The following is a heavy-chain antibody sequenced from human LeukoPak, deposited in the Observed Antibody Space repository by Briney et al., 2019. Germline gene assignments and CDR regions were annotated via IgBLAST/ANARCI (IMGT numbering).Heavy chain of an antibody. D-gene: IGHD6-19*01. CDR1: GYSFTSYW. V-gene: IGHV5-51*01. CDR3: ARLLGSGWYDPYYFDY. CDR2: IYPGDSDT. Sequence: GESLKISCKGSGYSFTSYWIGWVRQMPGKGLEWMGIIYPGDSDTRYSPSFQGQVTISADKSISTAYLQWSSLKASDTAMYYCARLLGSGWYDPYYFDYWGQGTLVTVSS. J-gene: IGHJ4*02.